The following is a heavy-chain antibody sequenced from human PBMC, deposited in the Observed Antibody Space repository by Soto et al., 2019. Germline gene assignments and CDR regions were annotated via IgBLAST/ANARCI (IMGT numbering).Heavy chain of an antibody. CDR1: KYTFSNYA. CDR2: INAGNANT. D-gene: IGHD3-10*01. J-gene: IGHJ5*02. V-gene: IGHV1-3*01. CDR3: ASGSSGTNFDP. Sequence: ASVKVSCKASKYTFSNYAMHWVRQAPGQRLAWMGWINAGNANTKYSQKFQGRVTITRDTSASTAYMELSRLRSEDPAVYYCASGSSGTNFDPWGLGTLVTVSS.